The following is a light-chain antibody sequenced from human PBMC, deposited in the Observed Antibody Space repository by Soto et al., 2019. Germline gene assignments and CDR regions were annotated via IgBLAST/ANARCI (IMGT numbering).Light chain of an antibody. Sequence: DIQMTQSPSTLSASVGDRVTITCRASQNISDWLAWYQQKPGKVPEVLIYRASNLQSGVPSRFSGSGSGTEFALTSIGLQAEDSATYYCQQYNCRFGGGTKVEI. CDR2: RAS. J-gene: IGKJ4*01. V-gene: IGKV1-5*03. CDR1: QNISDW. CDR3: QQYNCR.